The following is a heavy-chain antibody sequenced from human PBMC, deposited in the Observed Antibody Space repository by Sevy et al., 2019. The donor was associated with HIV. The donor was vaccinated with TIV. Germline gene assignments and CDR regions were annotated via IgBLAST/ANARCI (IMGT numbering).Heavy chain of an antibody. J-gene: IGHJ5*02. CDR2: IIAISGTT. CDR1: GGTFSGYS. V-gene: IGHV1-69*13. CDR3: ARDRDRGYFDP. Sequence: ASVKVSCKTSGGTFSGYSISWLRQAPGQGLEWMGGIIAISGTTNYLQRFQGRTTITADVSTRTVYMELRSLRIEDTAIYFCARDRDRGYFDPWGQGTLVTVSS. D-gene: IGHD6-13*01.